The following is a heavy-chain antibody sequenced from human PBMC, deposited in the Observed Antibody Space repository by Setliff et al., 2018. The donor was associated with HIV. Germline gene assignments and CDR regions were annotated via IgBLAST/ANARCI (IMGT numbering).Heavy chain of an antibody. CDR2: IRYDGSQK. Sequence: PGVSLRLSCAASVFTFNNYGMNWVRQAPGKGLEWVAFIRYDGSQKYYVDSVKGRFTISRDNSKNTLYLQMNSLRVEDTAVYYCAKDVCSGAYCYAYYYYGMDVWGQGTMVTVSS. J-gene: IGHJ6*02. D-gene: IGHD2-15*01. V-gene: IGHV3-30*02. CDR3: AKDVCSGAYCYAYYYYGMDV. CDR1: VFTFNNYG.